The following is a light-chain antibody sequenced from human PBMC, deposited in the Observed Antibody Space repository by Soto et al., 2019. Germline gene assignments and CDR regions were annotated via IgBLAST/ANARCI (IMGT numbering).Light chain of an antibody. Sequence: EIVLTQSPGTLSLSPGERATLSCRASQKIGSSNVAWYQHKPGQAPRLLLFGASSRATGIPDRFSGGGSGTDFTLTITRLEPEDFGVYYCQHYESFLPLTFGGGTKVDI. V-gene: IGKV3-20*01. CDR1: QKIGSSN. CDR3: QHYESFLPLT. CDR2: GAS. J-gene: IGKJ4*01.